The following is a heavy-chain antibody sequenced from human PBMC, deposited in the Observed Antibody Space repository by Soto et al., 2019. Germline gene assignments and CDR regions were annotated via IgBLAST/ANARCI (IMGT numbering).Heavy chain of an antibody. CDR2: ISGSGGST. D-gene: IGHD3-3*01. CDR1: GFTFGSYA. V-gene: IGHV3-23*01. J-gene: IGHJ6*02. CDR3: AKFYDFWSGYPGTDGMDV. Sequence: GGSLRLSCASSGFTFGSYAMSWVRQAPGKGLEWVSAISGSGGSTYYADSVKGRFTISRDNSKNTLYLQMNSLRAEDTAVYYCAKFYDFWSGYPGTDGMDVWGQGTTVTVSS.